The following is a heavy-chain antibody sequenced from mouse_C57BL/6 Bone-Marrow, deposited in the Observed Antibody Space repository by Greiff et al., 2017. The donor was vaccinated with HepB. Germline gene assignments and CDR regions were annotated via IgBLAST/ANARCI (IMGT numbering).Heavy chain of an antibody. CDR2: INPGSGGT. CDR3: ARWNYGSSH. Sequence: VQLVESGAELVRPGTSVKVSCKASGYAFTNYLIEWVKQRPGQGLEWIGVINPGSGGTNYNEKFKGKATLTADKSSSTAYMQLSSLTSEVSAVYFCARWNYGSSHWGQGTTLTVSS. J-gene: IGHJ2*01. D-gene: IGHD1-1*01. CDR1: GYAFTNYL. V-gene: IGHV1-54*01.